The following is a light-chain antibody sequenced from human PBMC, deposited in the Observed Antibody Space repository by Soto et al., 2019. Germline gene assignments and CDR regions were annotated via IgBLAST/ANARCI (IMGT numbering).Light chain of an antibody. V-gene: IGLV2-14*03. CDR3: SSYTSSSTVV. Sequence: QSALTQPASVSGSPGQLITISCTGTSSDVGRYNYVSWYQQHPGKAPKLMIYDVSIRPSGVSDRFSGSKSGNTASLTISGLQAEDEADYYCSSYTSSSTVVFGGGTKLTVL. CDR2: DVS. J-gene: IGLJ3*02. CDR1: SSDVGRYNY.